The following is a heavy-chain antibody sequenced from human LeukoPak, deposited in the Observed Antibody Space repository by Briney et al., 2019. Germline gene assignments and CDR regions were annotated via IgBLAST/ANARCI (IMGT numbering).Heavy chain of an antibody. Sequence: SETLSLTCTVSDDSITIYYWTRIRQPPGKGLEWIGYIDHTGSTNYNVSLDSGVTISRGTSKNHLFLVLMSGMTADDAVEFCSRGRVSSSSWYSTYYYYFYMDVWGKGTTVTVSS. D-gene: IGHD6-13*01. CDR3: SRGRVSSSSWYSTYYYYFYMDV. V-gene: IGHV4-59*01. CDR2: IDHTGST. CDR1: DDSITIYY. J-gene: IGHJ6*03.